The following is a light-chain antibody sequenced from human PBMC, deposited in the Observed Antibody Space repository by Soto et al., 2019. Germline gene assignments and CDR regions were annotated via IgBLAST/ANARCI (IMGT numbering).Light chain of an antibody. CDR3: CSHAGSSTCV. CDR1: SSDVGSYNL. J-gene: IGLJ1*01. V-gene: IGLV2-23*02. CDR2: EVS. Sequence: QSALTQPDAVSGSPGQSITISCTGTSSDVGSYNLVSWYQQHPGKAPKLMIYEVSKRPSGVSNRFSGSKSGNTASLTISGLQAEDEADYYCCSHAGSSTCVFGTGTKLTVL.